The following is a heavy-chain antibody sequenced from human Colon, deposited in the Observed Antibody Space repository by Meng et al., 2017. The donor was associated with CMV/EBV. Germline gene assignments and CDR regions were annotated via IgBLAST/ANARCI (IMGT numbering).Heavy chain of an antibody. CDR2: INWDGRNT. Sequence: GESLKISCAASGFTFDDYTMHWVRQTPGKGLEWVSLINWDGRNTDYADSVKGRFTISRDNTKTSLYLQMSSLRTEDTALYYCAKGAARWARDSNTRIDYWGQGTLVTVSS. J-gene: IGHJ4*02. V-gene: IGHV3-43*01. CDR1: GFTFDDYT. CDR3: AKGAARWARDSNTRIDY. D-gene: IGHD3-22*01.